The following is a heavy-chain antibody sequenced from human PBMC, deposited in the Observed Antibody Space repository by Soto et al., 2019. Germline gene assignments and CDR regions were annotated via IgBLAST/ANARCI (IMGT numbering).Heavy chain of an antibody. CDR3: ARLVLDLSYWFAP. Sequence: LTCSVSRGAISSRRYYWGWIGWPPGKGLERIGSIYYSGSTYYNPSLKSRVTISVDTSKNQFSLKLSSVTAADTAVYYCARLVLDLSYWFAPRTQRTLVSLSS. D-gene: IGHD1-1*01. CDR1: RGAISSRRYY. CDR2: IYYSGST. V-gene: IGHV4-39*01. J-gene: IGHJ5*02.